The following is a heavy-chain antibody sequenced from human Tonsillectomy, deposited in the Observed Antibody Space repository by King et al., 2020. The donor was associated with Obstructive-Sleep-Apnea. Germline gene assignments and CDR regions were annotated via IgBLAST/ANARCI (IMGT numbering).Heavy chain of an antibody. J-gene: IGHJ6*02. CDR3: AREGSYGDYEGALHYYGMGV. CDR2: ISYDGSNK. Sequence: VQLVESGGGVVQPGRSLRLSCAASGFTFGSYAMHWVRQAPGKGLEWVAVISYDGSNKYYADSVKGRFTISRDNSKNTLYLQMNSLRAEDTAVYYCAREGSYGDYEGALHYYGMGVWGQGTPVTVSS. CDR1: GFTFGSYA. V-gene: IGHV3-30-3*01. D-gene: IGHD4-17*01.